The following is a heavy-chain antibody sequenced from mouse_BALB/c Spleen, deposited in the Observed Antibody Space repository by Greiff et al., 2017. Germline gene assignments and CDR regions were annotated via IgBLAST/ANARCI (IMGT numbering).Heavy chain of an antibody. CDR1: GFTFSSYG. Sequence: EVMLVESGGGLVQPGGSLKLSCAASGFTFSSYGMSWVRQTPDKRLELVATINSNGGSTYYPDSVKGRFTISRDNAKNTLYLQMSSLKSEDTAMYYCARAYFDYWGQGTTLTVSS. CDR3: ARAYFDY. J-gene: IGHJ2*01. CDR2: INSNGGST. V-gene: IGHV5-6-3*01.